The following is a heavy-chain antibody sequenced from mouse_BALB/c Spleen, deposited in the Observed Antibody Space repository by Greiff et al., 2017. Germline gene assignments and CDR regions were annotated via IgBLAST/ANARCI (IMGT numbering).Heavy chain of an antibody. CDR3: ARTTVVPFDC. V-gene: IGHV14-3*02. D-gene: IGHD1-1*01. Sequence: VQLQQSGAELVKPGASVKLSCTASGFNIKDTYMHWVKQRPEQGLEWIGRIDPANGNTKYDPKFQGKATITADTSSNTAYLQLSSLTSEDTAVYYCARTTVVPFDCWGQGTTLTVSS. CDR1: GFNIKDTY. CDR2: IDPANGNT. J-gene: IGHJ2*01.